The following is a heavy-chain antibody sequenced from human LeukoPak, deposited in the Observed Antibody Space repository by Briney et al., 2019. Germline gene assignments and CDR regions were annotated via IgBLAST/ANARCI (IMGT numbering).Heavy chain of an antibody. D-gene: IGHD6-19*01. V-gene: IGHV4-34*01. CDR1: GGSFSGYY. CDR3: AREAPGIAVADY. Sequence: SETLSLTCAVYGGSFSGYYWSWIRQPPGKGLEWIGEINHSGSTYYNPSLKSRVTISVDTSKNQFSLKLSSVTAADTAVYYCAREAPGIAVADYWGQGTLVTVSS. J-gene: IGHJ4*02. CDR2: INHSGST.